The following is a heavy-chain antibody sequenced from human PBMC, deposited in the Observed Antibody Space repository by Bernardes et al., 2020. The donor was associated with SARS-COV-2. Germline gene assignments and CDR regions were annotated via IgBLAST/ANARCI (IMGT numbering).Heavy chain of an antibody. J-gene: IGHJ5*02. CDR3: AREDFGSGKAGLFDT. CDR1: GYTFTSYV. CDR2: ISPYNGNT. Sequence: ASVKVSCKASGYTFTSYVIDWVRQAPGQGLEGMGWISPYNGNTNNVWKFQDRVTVTTDTSTTNAYMELKSLKSDDTAVYYCAREDFGSGKAGLFDTWGQGALVIVSS. D-gene: IGHD6-19*01. V-gene: IGHV1-18*01.